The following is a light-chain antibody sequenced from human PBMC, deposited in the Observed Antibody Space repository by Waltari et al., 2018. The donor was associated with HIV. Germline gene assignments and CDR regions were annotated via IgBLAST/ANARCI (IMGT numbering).Light chain of an antibody. J-gene: IGLJ3*02. V-gene: IGLV3-25*03. CDR3: QSADSSGSWV. Sequence: YELTQPPSVSVSPGQTARLTCSGDTLANQYGYWYQQKPGQAPVLLIYLDSGRPSGIPGRFSGSSSGTTFTLTITAVQAEDEADYHCQSADSSGSWVFGGGTRLTV. CDR2: LDS. CDR1: TLANQY.